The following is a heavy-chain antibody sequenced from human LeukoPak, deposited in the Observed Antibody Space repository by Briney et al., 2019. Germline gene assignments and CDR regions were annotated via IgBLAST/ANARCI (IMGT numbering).Heavy chain of an antibody. D-gene: IGHD1-1*01. Sequence: SETLSLTCTVSGGSIRSSYYYWGWIRQPPGKGLEWIGSIYDSGSTYYNPSLKSRVTISVDTSKNQFSLKLSSVTAADTAVYYCATLAPRPLDYWGRGTLVTVSS. CDR2: IYDSGST. CDR3: ATLAPRPLDY. J-gene: IGHJ4*02. V-gene: IGHV4-39*07. CDR1: GGSIRSSYYY.